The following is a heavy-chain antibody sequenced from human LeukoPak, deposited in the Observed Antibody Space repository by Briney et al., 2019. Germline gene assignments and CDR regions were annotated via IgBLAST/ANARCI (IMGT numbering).Heavy chain of an antibody. J-gene: IGHJ6*02. V-gene: IGHV4-59*01. CDR1: GGSISSYY. CDR3: ARVNYGSGNYYYYGMDV. D-gene: IGHD3-10*01. CDR2: IYYSGST. Sequence: SETLSLTCTVSGGSISSYYWSWIRQPPGKGLEWIGYIYYSGSTNYNPSLKSRVTISVDTSKNQFSLKLSSVTAADTAVYYCARVNYGSGNYYYYGMDVWGQGTTVTVSS.